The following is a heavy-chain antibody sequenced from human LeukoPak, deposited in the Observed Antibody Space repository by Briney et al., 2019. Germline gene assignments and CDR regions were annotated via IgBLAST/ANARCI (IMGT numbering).Heavy chain of an antibody. D-gene: IGHD3-3*01. V-gene: IGHV4-31*03. CDR3: ARDSAIFGFDP. CDR2: IYHSGSA. Sequence: SQTLSLTCTVSGGSINSGGYYWSWIRQHPGKGLEWIGYIYHSGSAYYNPSLESRVSISVDTSKNQFSLKLTSVTAADTALYYCARDSAIFGFDPWGQGTLVTVSS. CDR1: GGSINSGGYY. J-gene: IGHJ5*02.